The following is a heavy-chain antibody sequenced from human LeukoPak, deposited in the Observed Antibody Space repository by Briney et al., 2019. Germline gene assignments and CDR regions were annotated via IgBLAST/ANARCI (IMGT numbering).Heavy chain of an antibody. V-gene: IGHV1-46*01. Sequence: ASVKVSCKASGYTFTSYGISWVRQAPGQGLEWMGVINPSGGSISFAQKFQARLTMTRDTSTSTVYMELSGLRSEDTAVYYCAREIVVVPAAMGFDPWGQGTLVTVSS. CDR3: AREIVVVPAAMGFDP. J-gene: IGHJ5*02. D-gene: IGHD2-2*01. CDR2: INPSGGSI. CDR1: GYTFTSYG.